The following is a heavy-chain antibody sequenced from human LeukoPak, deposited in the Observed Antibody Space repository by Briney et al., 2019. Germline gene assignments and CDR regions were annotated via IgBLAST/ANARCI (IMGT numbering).Heavy chain of an antibody. J-gene: IGHJ6*03. D-gene: IGHD2-2*02. V-gene: IGHV4-61*02. CDR3: ARARRAISSDIVVVPAAKPTSYYYCMDV. CDR1: GGSISSGSYY. Sequence: SETLSLTCTVSGGSISSGSYYWSWIRQPAGKGLEWIGRIYTSGSTNYNPSLKSRVTISVDTSKNQFSLKLSSVTAADTAVYYCARARRAISSDIVVVPAAKPTSYYYCMDVWGKGTTVTVSS. CDR2: IYTSGST.